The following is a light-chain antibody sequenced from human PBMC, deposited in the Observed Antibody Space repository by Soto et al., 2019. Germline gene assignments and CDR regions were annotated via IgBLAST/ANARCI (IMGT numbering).Light chain of an antibody. V-gene: IGKV3-20*01. Sequence: EVVVTPSPDTLSLSPGETATLSCRASQSITSSVAWYQHKPGQSPRLVVYSGYKRAPGIPARFSGSGSGTDFTLTISRLEPEDFAVYYCQQYGSSPTTFGQGTKVDIK. J-gene: IGKJ1*01. CDR1: QSITSS. CDR3: QQYGSSPTT. CDR2: SGY.